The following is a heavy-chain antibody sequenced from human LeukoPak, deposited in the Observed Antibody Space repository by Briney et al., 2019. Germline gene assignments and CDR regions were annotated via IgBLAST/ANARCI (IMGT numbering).Heavy chain of an antibody. CDR1: GGPISRYY. D-gene: IGHD4-23*01. CDR2: GYGSGST. CDR3: ARADYGGRWNDVFDM. J-gene: IGHJ3*02. V-gene: IGHV4-4*07. Sequence: SDTLSLICTVSGGPISRYYWRWIRQPPGKGLEDIGPGYGSGSTVYNPSLKSRVTMSVDTSKNQFSLKLTCMTAADTAVYYCARADYGGRWNDVFDMWGQGTTVTVSS.